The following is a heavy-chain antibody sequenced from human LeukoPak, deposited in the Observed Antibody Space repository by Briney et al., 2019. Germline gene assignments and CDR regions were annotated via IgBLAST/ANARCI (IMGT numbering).Heavy chain of an antibody. V-gene: IGHV3-7*03. CDR2: IKQDGSEK. CDR3: ARSRLYYDILTGYGTFDY. CDR1: GFTFSSYW. Sequence: PGGSLRLSCAASGFTFSSYWMSWVRQAPGKGLEWVANIKQDGSEKYYVDSVKGRFTISRDNAKNSLYLQMNSLRAEDTAVYYCARSRLYYDILTGYGTFDYWGQGTLVTVSS. D-gene: IGHD3-9*01. J-gene: IGHJ4*02.